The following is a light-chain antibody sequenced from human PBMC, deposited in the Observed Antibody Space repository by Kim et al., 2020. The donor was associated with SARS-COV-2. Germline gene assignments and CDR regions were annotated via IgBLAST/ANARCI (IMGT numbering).Light chain of an antibody. V-gene: IGLV2-11*01. CDR3: CSYAGSYTYV. CDR1: SSDVGGYNY. J-gene: IGLJ1*01. Sequence: GQAVTISCTGTSSDVGGYNYVFWYQQHPGNAPKLMIYDVSKRPSGVPDRFSGSKSGNTASLTISGLQAEDEADYYCCSYAGSYTYVFGTGTKVTVL. CDR2: DVS.